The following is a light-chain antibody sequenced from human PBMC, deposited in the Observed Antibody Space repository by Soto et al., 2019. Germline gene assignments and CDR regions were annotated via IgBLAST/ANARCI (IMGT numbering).Light chain of an antibody. CDR3: QQYGSSPT. Sequence: EIVLTQSPGTLSSSPGDRATLSCRASQSVKNNYAVWYQQPGGQAPRLLISGASSRATVIPDSFSGSVSGKDFTLTISRLEAEVFAVYSCQQYGSSPTFGQGTRLEIK. V-gene: IGKV3-20*01. J-gene: IGKJ5*01. CDR2: GAS. CDR1: QSVKNNY.